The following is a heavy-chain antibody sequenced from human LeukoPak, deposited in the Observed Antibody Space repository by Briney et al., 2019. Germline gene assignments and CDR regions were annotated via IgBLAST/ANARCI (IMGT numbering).Heavy chain of an antibody. CDR2: IKQDGSEK. V-gene: IGHV3-7*01. J-gene: IGHJ4*02. CDR3: ARYAYYYASGSYPSTERVFDY. Sequence: GGSLRLSCAASGFTFSSYSMNWVRQAPGKGLEWVANIKQDGSEKYYVDSVKGRFTISRDIAKKSLYLQMNSLRAEDTAVYYCARYAYYYASGSYPSTERVFDYWGQGTLVTVSS. CDR1: GFTFSSYS. D-gene: IGHD3-10*01.